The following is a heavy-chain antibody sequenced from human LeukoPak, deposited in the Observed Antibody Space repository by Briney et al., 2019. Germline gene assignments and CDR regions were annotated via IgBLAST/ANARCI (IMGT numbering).Heavy chain of an antibody. J-gene: IGHJ3*01. CDR1: GFTFSSYS. Sequence: GGSLRLSCAASGFTFSSYSMNWARQAPGKGLEWVSSISSGSSSIYYADSVKGRFTISRDNAKNSLFLQMNSLRAEDTAVYYCASSILPDAFDFWGQGTMVTVSS. CDR2: ISSGSSSI. D-gene: IGHD3-3*02. CDR3: ASSILPDAFDF. V-gene: IGHV3-21*01.